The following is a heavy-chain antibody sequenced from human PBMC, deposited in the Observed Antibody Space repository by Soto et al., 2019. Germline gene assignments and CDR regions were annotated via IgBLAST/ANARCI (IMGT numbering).Heavy chain of an antibody. J-gene: IGHJ6*02. V-gene: IGHV1-69*06. CDR1: GGTFSSYA. D-gene: IGHD2-2*01. Sequence: AASVKVSCKASGGTFSSYAISWVRQAPGQGLEWMGGIIPIFGTANYAQKFQGRVTITADKSTSTAYMELSSLRSEDTAVYYCARDRERYCSSISCYQYYYYYGMSVWGQGATVTVYS. CDR2: IIPIFGTA. CDR3: ARDRERYCSSISCYQYYYYYGMSV.